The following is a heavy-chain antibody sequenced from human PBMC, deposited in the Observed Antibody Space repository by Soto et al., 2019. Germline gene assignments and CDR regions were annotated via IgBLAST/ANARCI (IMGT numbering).Heavy chain of an antibody. D-gene: IGHD3-10*02. Sequence: QITLRESGPTLVRPTQTLTLTCTFSGFSLTTRGVGVGWIRQPPGKALEWLAFIYWNADKRYTSSLNNRLTSTGESSENQVVLELTDMDPVDTATYYCGHRMLAGRQIDFWGRGTLVTVSS. CDR1: GFSLTTRGVG. CDR2: IYWNADK. V-gene: IGHV2-5*01. CDR3: GHRMLAGRQIDF. J-gene: IGHJ4*02.